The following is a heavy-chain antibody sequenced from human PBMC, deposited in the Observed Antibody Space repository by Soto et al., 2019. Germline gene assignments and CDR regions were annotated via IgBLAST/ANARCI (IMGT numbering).Heavy chain of an antibody. CDR1: GFTFSSYS. CDR2: ISSSSSTI. J-gene: IGHJ6*02. CDR3: AKDLEDGSGSYSATMMPGRYGMDV. D-gene: IGHD3-10*01. Sequence: PGGSLRLSCAASGFTFSSYSMNWVRQAPGKGLEWVSYISSSSSTIYYADSVKGRFTISRDNSKNTLYLQMNSLRAEDTAIYYCAKDLEDGSGSYSATMMPGRYGMDVWGQGTMGTVSS. V-gene: IGHV3-48*01.